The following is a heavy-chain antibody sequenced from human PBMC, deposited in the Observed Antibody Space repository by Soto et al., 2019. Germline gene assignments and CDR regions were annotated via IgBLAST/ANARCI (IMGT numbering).Heavy chain of an antibody. CDR1: GFTFNTHA. V-gene: IGHV3-30-3*01. CDR3: ARGTVSSRPHYFDY. J-gene: IGHJ4*02. D-gene: IGHD4-17*01. CDR2: ISFDGSSQ. Sequence: QVQLDESGGGVVQPGGSLRLSCAASGFTFNTHAMHWVRQTPDKRLEWVAVISFDGSSQNYVDSVKDRFTISRDNSQNTLYLQMNSLRPEDTGVYFCARGTVSSRPHYFDYWGQGALVTVSS.